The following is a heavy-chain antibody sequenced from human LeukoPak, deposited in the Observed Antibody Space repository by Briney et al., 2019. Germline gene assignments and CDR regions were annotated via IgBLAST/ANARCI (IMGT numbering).Heavy chain of an antibody. V-gene: IGHV3-23*01. CDR1: GFTFDDYG. D-gene: IGHD3-16*01. CDR3: ARLGRVVWYFDL. J-gene: IGHJ2*01. CDR2: ISGSGGSA. Sequence: GGSLRLSCAASGFTFDDYGMSWVRQAPGKGLEWVSAISGSGGSAYFADSVKGRFTISRDNSKNTLYLQMNSLRAEDTAIYYCARLGRVVWYFDLWGRGTLVTVSS.